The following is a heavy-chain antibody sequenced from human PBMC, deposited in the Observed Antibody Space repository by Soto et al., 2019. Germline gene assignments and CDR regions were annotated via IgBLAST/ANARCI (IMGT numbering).Heavy chain of an antibody. Sequence: GASVKVSCKVSGYTLTELSMHWVRQAPGKGLEWMGGFDPEDGETIYAQKIQGRVTMTEDTSTDTAYMELSSLRSEDTAVYYCATSGTLAAAGITYDYWGQGTLVTVSS. J-gene: IGHJ4*02. CDR3: ATSGTLAAAGITYDY. CDR1: GYTLTELS. D-gene: IGHD6-13*01. V-gene: IGHV1-24*01. CDR2: FDPEDGET.